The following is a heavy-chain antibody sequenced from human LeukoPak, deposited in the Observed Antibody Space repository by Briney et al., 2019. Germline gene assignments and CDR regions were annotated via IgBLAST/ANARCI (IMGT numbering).Heavy chain of an antibody. J-gene: IGHJ4*02. CDR2: IIPIVGVG. V-gene: IGHV1-69*04. Sequence: GASVKVSCKSSGGTFSSYAISWVRQAPGQGLEWMGRIIPIVGVGNYAQKFQGRVTITADRSTSTVYMELSSLRSEDTAMYYCARDPHYYDSSGYVRGQGTLVTVSS. CDR3: ARDPHYYDSSGYV. CDR1: GGTFSSYA. D-gene: IGHD3-22*01.